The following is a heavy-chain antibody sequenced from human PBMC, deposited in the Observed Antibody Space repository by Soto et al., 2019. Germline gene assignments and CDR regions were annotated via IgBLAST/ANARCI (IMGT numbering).Heavy chain of an antibody. CDR2: IYYSGST. CDR3: ARHIAVAGPSRPNWFDP. J-gene: IGHJ5*02. CDR1: GGSISSSSYY. Sequence: QLQLQESGPGLVKPSETLSLTCTVSGGSISSSSYYWGWIRQPPGKGLEWIGSIYYSGSTYYNPSLKSRVTISVDTSKNQFSLKLSSVTAADTAVYYCARHIAVAGPSRPNWFDPWGQGTLVTVSS. V-gene: IGHV4-39*01. D-gene: IGHD6-19*01.